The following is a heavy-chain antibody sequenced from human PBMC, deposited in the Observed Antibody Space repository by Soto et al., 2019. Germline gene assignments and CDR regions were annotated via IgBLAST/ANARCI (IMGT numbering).Heavy chain of an antibody. CDR3: ARDLPPMVRGVIIAEDAFDI. D-gene: IGHD3-10*01. V-gene: IGHV4-30-4*01. CDR2: IYYSGST. CDR1: GGSISSGDYY. J-gene: IGHJ3*02. Sequence: QVQLQESGPGLVKPSQTLSLTCTVSGGSISSGDYYWSWIRQPPGKGLEWIGYIYYSGSTYYNPSLKSRVTISVDTSKNQFSLKLSSVTAADTAVYYCARDLPPMVRGVIIAEDAFDIWGQGTMVTVSS.